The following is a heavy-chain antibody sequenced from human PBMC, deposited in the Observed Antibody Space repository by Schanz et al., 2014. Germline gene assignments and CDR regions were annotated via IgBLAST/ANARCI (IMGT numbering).Heavy chain of an antibody. V-gene: IGHV3-11*01. CDR2: ISNSGTTI. D-gene: IGHD6-19*01. CDR1: GFTFSNHA. Sequence: QVQLVESGGGVAQPGRSLRLSCAASGFTFSNHALSWVRQAPGKGLEWVSYISNSGTTIYYADSVKGRFTISRDNAKNSLYLQMNSLRVEDTAVYYCARDLISSGWYGWGQGTLVTVSS. CDR3: ARDLISSGWYG. J-gene: IGHJ4*02.